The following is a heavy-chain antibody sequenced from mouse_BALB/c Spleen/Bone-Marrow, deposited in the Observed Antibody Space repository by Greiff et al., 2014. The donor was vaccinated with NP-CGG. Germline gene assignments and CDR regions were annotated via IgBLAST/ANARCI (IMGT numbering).Heavy chain of an antibody. D-gene: IGHD1-1*01. CDR2: IRSKSNNYAT. J-gene: IGHJ4*01. CDR1: GFTFNTNA. CDR3: VRGGSSSHYYAMDY. V-gene: IGHV10S3*01. Sequence: VQLQQPGGGLVQPKGSLKLSCAASGFTFNTNAMNWVRQAPGKGLEWVARIRSKSNNYATYYADPVKDRFTISRDDSQSMLYLQMNNLKTEDTAMYYCVRGGSSSHYYAMDYWGQGTSVTVSS.